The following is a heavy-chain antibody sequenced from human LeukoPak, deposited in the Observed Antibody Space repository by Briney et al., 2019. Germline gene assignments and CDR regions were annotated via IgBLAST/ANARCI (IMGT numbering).Heavy chain of an antibody. J-gene: IGHJ5*02. V-gene: IGHV1-69*01. CDR3: ARRERTNLDQNWLDP. Sequence: ASVKVSCKASGGTFSSYAISWVRQAPGQGLEWMGGIIPIFGTANYAQKFQGRVTITADESTSTAYMELSSLRSEDTAVYYCARRERTNLDQNWLDPWGQGTLVTVSS. CDR1: GGTFSSYA. CDR2: IIPIFGTA.